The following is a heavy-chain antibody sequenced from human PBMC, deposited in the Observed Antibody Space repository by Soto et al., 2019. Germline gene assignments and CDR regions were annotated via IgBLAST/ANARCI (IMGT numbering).Heavy chain of an antibody. D-gene: IGHD3-22*01. Sequence: QVQLVQSGAEVKRPGSSVKVSCKASGGTFNNYALRWVRQAPGQGLEWMGGIIPIFNSANYAQKFQGRVTITADDSTSTAYMELRSLRPDDTAVYYCARDVTVVSYSFDFWAQGTLVTVSS. CDR1: GGTFNNYA. V-gene: IGHV1-69*01. J-gene: IGHJ4*02. CDR2: IIPIFNSA. CDR3: ARDVTVVSYSFDF.